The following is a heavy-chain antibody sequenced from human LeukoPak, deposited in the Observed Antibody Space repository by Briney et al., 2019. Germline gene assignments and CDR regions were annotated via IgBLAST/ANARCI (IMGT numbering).Heavy chain of an antibody. CDR2: IYYSGST. Sequence: SETLSLTCTVPGGSISSYYWSWIRQPPGKGLEWIGYIYYSGSTNYNPSLKSRVTISVDTSKNQFSLKLSSVTAADTAVYYCARDHPGVAFDIWGQGTMVTVSS. V-gene: IGHV4-59*01. J-gene: IGHJ3*02. CDR3: ARDHPGVAFDI. CDR1: GGSISSYY.